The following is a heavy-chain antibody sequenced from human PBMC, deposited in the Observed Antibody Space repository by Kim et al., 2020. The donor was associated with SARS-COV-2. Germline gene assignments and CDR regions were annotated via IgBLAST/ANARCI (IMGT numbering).Heavy chain of an antibody. D-gene: IGHD6-13*01. CDR1: GFTFSSYA. CDR2: ISGSGGST. V-gene: IGHV3-23*01. CDR3: AKDQEQQPPLYYYYGMDV. J-gene: IGHJ6*02. Sequence: GGSLRLSCAASGFTFSSYAMSWVRQAPGKGLEWVSAISGSGGSTYYADSVKGRFTISRDNSKNTLYLQMNSLRAEDTAVYYCAKDQEQQPPLYYYYGMDVWGQGTTVTVSS.